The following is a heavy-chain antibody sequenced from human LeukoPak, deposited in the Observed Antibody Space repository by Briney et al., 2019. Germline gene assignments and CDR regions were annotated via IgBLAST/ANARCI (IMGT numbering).Heavy chain of an antibody. CDR2: IYYRGTT. D-gene: IGHD3-3*01. V-gene: IGHV4-59*08. J-gene: IGHJ3*02. Sequence: PSETLSLTCTVSGGSVNNYYWTWIRQPPGKALQWLGYIYYRGTTNYNPSLKSRVTISVDTSKNQFSLKLSSVTAADTAVYYCARHFYDFNKAFDIWGQGTVVAVSS. CDR3: ARHFYDFNKAFDI. CDR1: GGSVNNYY.